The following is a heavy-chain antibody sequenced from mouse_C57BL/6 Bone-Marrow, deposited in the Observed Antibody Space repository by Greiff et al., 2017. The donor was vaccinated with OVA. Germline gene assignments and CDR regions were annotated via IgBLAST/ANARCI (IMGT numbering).Heavy chain of an antibody. CDR1: GYAFSSSW. V-gene: IGHV1-82*01. J-gene: IGHJ1*03. Sequence: QVQLKESGPELVKPGASVKISCKASGYAFSSSWMNWVKQRPGKGLAWIGRIYPGDGDTNYNGKFKGKATLTADKSSSTAYMQLSSLTSEDSAVYFCARDLNYGSSYYWYFDVWGTGTTVTVSS. CDR2: IYPGDGDT. CDR3: ARDLNYGSSYYWYFDV. D-gene: IGHD1-1*01.